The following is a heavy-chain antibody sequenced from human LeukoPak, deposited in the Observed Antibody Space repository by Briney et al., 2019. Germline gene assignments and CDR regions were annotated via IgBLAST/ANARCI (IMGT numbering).Heavy chain of an antibody. CDR1: GYTFTSYG. V-gene: IGHV1-18*01. CDR3: ARDRSSSWYSDGMDV. CDR2: ISAYNGNT. Sequence: ASVKVSCKASGYTFTSYGICWVRQAPGQGLEWMGWISAYNGNTNYAQKLQGRVTMTTDTSTSTAYMELRSLRSDDTAVYYCARDRSSSWYSDGMDVWGQGTTVTVSS. D-gene: IGHD6-13*01. J-gene: IGHJ6*02.